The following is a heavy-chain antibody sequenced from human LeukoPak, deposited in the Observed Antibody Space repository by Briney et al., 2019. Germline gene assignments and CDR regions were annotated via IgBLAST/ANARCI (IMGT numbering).Heavy chain of an antibody. CDR2: ISLDATKA. D-gene: IGHD1-26*01. CDR3: SRGRGATKKY. V-gene: IGHV3-30*04. CDR1: GFTFSRYA. Sequence: PGGSLRLSCAASGFTFSRYALHWVRQAPGKGLEWVAVISLDATKAYYADAVKGRFSISRDNSSSTLFLQMNSLRENDTAVYHCSRGRGATKKYWGQGTLVTVSS. J-gene: IGHJ4*02.